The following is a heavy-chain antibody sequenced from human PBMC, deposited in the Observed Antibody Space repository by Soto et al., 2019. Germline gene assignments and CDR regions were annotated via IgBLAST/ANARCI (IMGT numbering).Heavy chain of an antibody. V-gene: IGHV3-7*01. J-gene: IGHJ5*02. Sequence: GGSLRLSCVASGFTFSNYWMSWVRQAPGKGLEWVANMKKDGSQKYYVDSVKGRFTISRDNARNSLYLQMNSLRVEDTAVYYCARDWFDAWGQGTLVTVS. CDR3: ARDWFDA. CDR2: MKKDGSQK. CDR1: GFTFSNYW.